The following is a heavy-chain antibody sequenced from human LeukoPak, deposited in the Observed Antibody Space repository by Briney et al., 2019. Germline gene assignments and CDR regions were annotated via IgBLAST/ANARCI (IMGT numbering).Heavy chain of an antibody. D-gene: IGHD3-16*01. CDR1: GFIFSTYS. J-gene: IGHJ4*02. CDR3: ARDGGGYFDY. Sequence: PGGPLRLSCAASGFIFSTYSMNWVRQAPGKGLEWVSFISTSSNYIYYADSVKGRFTISRDNAKKSLYLQMNNLRAEDTAVYYCARDGGGYFDYWGQGTLVTVSS. V-gene: IGHV3-21*01. CDR2: ISTSSNYI.